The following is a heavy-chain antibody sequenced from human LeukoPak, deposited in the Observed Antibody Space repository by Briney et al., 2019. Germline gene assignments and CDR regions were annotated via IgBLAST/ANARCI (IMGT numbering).Heavy chain of an antibody. J-gene: IGHJ4*02. V-gene: IGHV4-34*01. CDR3: AREGSGYSTNFDY. CDR2: VHHSGST. D-gene: IGHD3-3*01. Sequence: PSETLSLTCAVYGGSFSDYYWSWIRQPPGKGLKWIGEVHHSGSTNYNPSLKSRITISVDTSKNQFSLKLNSVTAADTAVYFCAREGSGYSTNFDYWGQGTLVTVSS. CDR1: GGSFSDYY.